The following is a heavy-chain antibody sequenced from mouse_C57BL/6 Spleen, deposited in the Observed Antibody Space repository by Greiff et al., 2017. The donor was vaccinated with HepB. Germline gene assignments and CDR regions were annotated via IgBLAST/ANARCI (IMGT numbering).Heavy chain of an antibody. CDR3: ARPGDYDGYYYAMDY. D-gene: IGHD2-4*01. CDR1: GYTFTSYW. V-gene: IGHV1-53*01. Sequence: QVQLQQPGTELVKPGASVKLSCKASGYTFTSYWTHWVKQRPGQGLEWIGNINPSNGGTNYNEKFKSKATLTVDKSSSTAYMQLSSLTSEDSAVYYCARPGDYDGYYYAMDYWGQGTSVTVSS. CDR2: INPSNGGT. J-gene: IGHJ4*01.